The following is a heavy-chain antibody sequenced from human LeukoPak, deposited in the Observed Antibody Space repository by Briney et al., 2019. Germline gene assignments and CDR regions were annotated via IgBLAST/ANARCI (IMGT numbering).Heavy chain of an antibody. CDR2: IYHSGST. CDR3: ARVGATKYFDY. D-gene: IGHD1-26*01. Sequence: SETLSLTCTVSGYSISCGYYWGWIRQPPGKGLEWIGSIYHSGSTYYNPSLKSRVTISVDTSKNQFSLKLSSVTAADTAVYYCARVGATKYFDYWGQGTLVTVSS. J-gene: IGHJ4*02. CDR1: GYSISCGYY. V-gene: IGHV4-38-2*02.